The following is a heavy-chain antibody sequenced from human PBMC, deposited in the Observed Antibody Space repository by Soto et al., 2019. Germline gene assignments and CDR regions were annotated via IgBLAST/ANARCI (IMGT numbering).Heavy chain of an antibody. CDR2: VFHTGNT. V-gene: IGHV4-59*01. CDR1: GDSIRSYY. CDR3: ARYRREAVAGYTLDN. D-gene: IGHD6-13*01. J-gene: IGHJ4*02. Sequence: SETLSLTCSVSGDSIRSYYWTWIRQPPGKGLQWIGYVFHTGNTNYNPSLKSRVTISEDASKNQFSLKVNSMTAADMAVYYCARYRREAVAGYTLDNWGQGILVTVS.